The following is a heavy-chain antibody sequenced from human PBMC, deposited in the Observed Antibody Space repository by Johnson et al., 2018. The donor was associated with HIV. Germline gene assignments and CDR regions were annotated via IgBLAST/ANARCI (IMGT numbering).Heavy chain of an antibody. Sequence: VQLVESGGGLVQPGGSLRLSCAASGFTFSSYWMSWVRQAPGKGLEWVANIKQDGSEKYYVDSVKGRLTLSRDNAKNSLYLQMNSLRAEDTAVYYCARGDYYDSSGYFSDAFDIWGQGTMVTVSS. D-gene: IGHD3-22*01. CDR2: IKQDGSEK. J-gene: IGHJ3*02. CDR3: ARGDYYDSSGYFSDAFDI. V-gene: IGHV3-7*01. CDR1: GFTFSSYW.